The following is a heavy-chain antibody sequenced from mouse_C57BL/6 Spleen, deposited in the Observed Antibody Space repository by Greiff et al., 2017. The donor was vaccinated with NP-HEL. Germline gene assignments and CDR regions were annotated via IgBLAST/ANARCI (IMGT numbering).Heavy chain of an antibody. V-gene: IGHV1-82*01. CDR3: ARTYGIWYFDV. CDR2: IYPGDGAT. J-gene: IGHJ1*03. D-gene: IGHD2-1*01. Sequence: QVQLQQSGPELVKPGASVKISCKASGYAFSSSWMNWVKQRPGKGLEWIGRIYPGDGATNYNGKFKGKATLNAAKSSSQAYMQISSLTSEDAAVCFCARTYGIWYFDVWGTGTTVTVSS. CDR1: GYAFSSSW.